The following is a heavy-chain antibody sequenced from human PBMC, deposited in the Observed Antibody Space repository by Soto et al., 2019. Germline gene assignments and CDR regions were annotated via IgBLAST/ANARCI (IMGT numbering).Heavy chain of an antibody. V-gene: IGHV4-34*01. CDR2: INHSGST. Sequence: QVQLQQWGAGLLKPSETLSLTCAVYGGSFSGYYWSWIRQPPGKGLEWIGEINHSGSTNYNPSLKRRVPISVDTSKNQFSLRLSSVTAADTAVYYGARGRGDRDYWGQGTLVTVSS. CDR3: ARGRGDRDY. CDR1: GGSFSGYY. J-gene: IGHJ4*02. D-gene: IGHD7-27*01.